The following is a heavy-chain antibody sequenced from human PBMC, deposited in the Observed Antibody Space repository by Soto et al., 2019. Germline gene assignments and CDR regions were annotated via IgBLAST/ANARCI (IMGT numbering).Heavy chain of an antibody. Sequence: SETLSLTCTVSGGSLSSYWWSWIRRPPGKGLEWIGYIYYTGSTNYNPSLKSRVTISLDASKNQFSLKLSSVTAADTAVYYCARGPGASGTYHYFFDYWGLGNLVTVSS. CDR3: ARGPGASGTYHYFFDY. J-gene: IGHJ4*02. CDR2: IYYTGST. CDR1: GGSLSSYW. V-gene: IGHV4-59*01. D-gene: IGHD3-10*01.